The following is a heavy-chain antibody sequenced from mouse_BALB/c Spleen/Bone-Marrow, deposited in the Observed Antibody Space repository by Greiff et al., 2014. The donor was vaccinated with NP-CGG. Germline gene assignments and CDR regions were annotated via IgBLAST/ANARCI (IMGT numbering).Heavy chain of an antibody. CDR3: IRQYGNYYAMDY. J-gene: IGHJ4*01. D-gene: IGHD2-10*02. V-gene: IGHV1-69*02. Sequence: QVQLQQPGAELVRPGASVKVSCKASGYTFTSYWINWVKQRPGQGLEWIGNTYPSDSYTNYNQNFKDKATLTVDKSSSTAYMQLSSPTSEDSAVYYCIRQYGNYYAMDYWGQGTSVTVSS. CDR2: TYPSDSYT. CDR1: GYTFTSYW.